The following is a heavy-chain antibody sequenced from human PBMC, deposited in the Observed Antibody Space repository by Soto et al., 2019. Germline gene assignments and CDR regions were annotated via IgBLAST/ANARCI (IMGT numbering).Heavy chain of an antibody. CDR3: AKSRGYSYGYHFDY. Sequence: GGSLRLSCAASGFTFSSYGMHWIRQAPGKGLEWVAVISYDGSNKYYADSVKGRFTISRDNSKNTLYLQMNSLRAEDTAVYYCAKSRGYSYGYHFDYWGQGXLVTVYS. D-gene: IGHD5-18*01. J-gene: IGHJ4*02. CDR2: ISYDGSNK. CDR1: GFTFSSYG. V-gene: IGHV3-30*18.